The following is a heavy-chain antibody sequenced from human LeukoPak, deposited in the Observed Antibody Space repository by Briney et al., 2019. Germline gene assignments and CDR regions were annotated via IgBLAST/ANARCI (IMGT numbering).Heavy chain of an antibody. CDR3: ARDRGYGGNSGDY. V-gene: IGHV3-53*01. Sequence: PGGSLRLSCAASGFTFSSYAMSWVRQAPGKGLEWVSVIYSGGSTYYADSVKGRFTISRDNSKNTLYLQMNSLRAEDTAVYYCARDRGYGGNSGDYWGQGTLVTVSS. CDR1: GFTFSSYA. J-gene: IGHJ4*02. D-gene: IGHD4-23*01. CDR2: IYSGGST.